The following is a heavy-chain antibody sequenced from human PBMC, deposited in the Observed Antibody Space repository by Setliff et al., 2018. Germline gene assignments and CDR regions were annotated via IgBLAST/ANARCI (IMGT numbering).Heavy chain of an antibody. D-gene: IGHD2-8*02. CDR2: IYTSGST. CDR3: TVYNTGSSKDHY. Sequence: PSETLSLTCTVSGGSISSGSYYWSWIRQPAGKGLEWIGYIYTSGSTNYNPSLKSRVTISVDTSKNQFSLKLSSVTAADTALYYCTVYNTGSSKDHYWGQGTPVTVSS. J-gene: IGHJ4*02. CDR1: GGSISSGSYY. V-gene: IGHV4-61*09.